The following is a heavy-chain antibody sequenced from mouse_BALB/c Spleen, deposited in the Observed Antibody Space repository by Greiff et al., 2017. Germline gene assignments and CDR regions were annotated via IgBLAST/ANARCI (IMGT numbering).Heavy chain of an antibody. J-gene: IGHJ2*01. D-gene: IGHD4-1*01. CDR2: ISSGGST. CDR3: ARNWEGWYFDY. Sequence: EVMLVESGGGLVKPGGSLKLSCAASGFTFSSYAMSWVRQTPEKRLEWVASISSGGSTYYPDSVKGRFTISRDNARNILYLQMSSLRSEDTAMYYCARNWEGWYFDYWGQGTTLTVSS. V-gene: IGHV5-6-5*01. CDR1: GFTFSSYA.